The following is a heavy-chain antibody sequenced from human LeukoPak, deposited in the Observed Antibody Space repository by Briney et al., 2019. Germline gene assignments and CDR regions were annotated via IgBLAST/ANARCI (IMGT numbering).Heavy chain of an antibody. CDR3: THVVGATDY. D-gene: IGHD1-26*01. J-gene: IGHJ4*02. CDR2: IYHSGST. CDR1: DYSISSGYY. Sequence: SETLSLTCTVSDYSISSGYYWGWIRQPPGKGLEWIGTIYHSGSTYYNPSLKSRVTISVDTSKNQFSLKLSSVTAADTAVYYCTHVVGATDYWGQGTLVTVSS. V-gene: IGHV4-38-2*02.